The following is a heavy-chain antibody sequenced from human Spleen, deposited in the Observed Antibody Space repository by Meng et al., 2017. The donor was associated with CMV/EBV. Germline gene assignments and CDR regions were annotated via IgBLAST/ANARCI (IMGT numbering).Heavy chain of an antibody. Sequence: GESLKISCTASGFTFGDYAMSWVRQAPGKGLEWVTLIRSKAYGGTTEYAASVKGRFTISRDDSKGIAYLQMNSLKTEDTAVYYCTRGDDILTGYPEYGMDVWGHGTTVTVSS. CDR3: TRGDDILTGYPEYGMDV. V-gene: IGHV3-49*04. CDR2: IRSKAYGGTT. D-gene: IGHD3-9*01. J-gene: IGHJ6*02. CDR1: GFTFGDYA.